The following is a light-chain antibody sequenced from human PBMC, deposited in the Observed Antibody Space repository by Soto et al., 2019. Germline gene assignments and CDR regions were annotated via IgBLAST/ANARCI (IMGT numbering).Light chain of an antibody. CDR3: QTWGTGIRV. V-gene: IGLV4-69*01. CDR1: SGHSSYA. Sequence: QPVLTQSPSASASPGASVKLTCTLSSGHSSYAIAWHQQQPGKGPRFLMKLNSDGSHNKGDGIPDRFSGSSSGAERHLTVSSLQSEDEADYYCQTWGTGIRVFGGGTKVTVL. CDR2: LNSDGSH. J-gene: IGLJ2*01.